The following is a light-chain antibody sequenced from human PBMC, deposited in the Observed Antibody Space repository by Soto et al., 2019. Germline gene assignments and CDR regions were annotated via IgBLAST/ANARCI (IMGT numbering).Light chain of an antibody. CDR3: ISYTGSSTSYV. CDR1: SSDVGSYDY. CDR2: GVS. Sequence: QSALTQPASVSGSPGQSITISCSGTSSDVGSYDYVAWYQQFPGKTPKLVIYGVSNRPSGVSYRFSGSKSGNTASLTISGLQAEDEADYYCISYTGSSTSYVFGTGTKVTVL. V-gene: IGLV2-14*01. J-gene: IGLJ1*01.